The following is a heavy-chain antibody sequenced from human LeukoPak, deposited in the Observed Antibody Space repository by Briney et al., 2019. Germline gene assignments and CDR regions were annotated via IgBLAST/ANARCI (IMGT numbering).Heavy chain of an antibody. CDR3: ARARIAVAAPTLDY. J-gene: IGHJ4*02. V-gene: IGHV3-74*01. CDR1: GFTFSSYW. CDR2: INTDGSST. Sequence: PGGSLRLSCAASGFTFSSYWMHWVRQAPGKGLVWVSRINTDGSSTSYADSVKGRFTISRDNAKNTLYLQMNSLRAEDTAVYYCARARIAVAAPTLDYWGQGTLVTVSS. D-gene: IGHD6-19*01.